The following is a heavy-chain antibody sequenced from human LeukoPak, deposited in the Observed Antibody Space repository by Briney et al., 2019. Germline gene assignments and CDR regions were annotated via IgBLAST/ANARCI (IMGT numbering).Heavy chain of an antibody. J-gene: IGHJ4*02. CDR3: ARRAGAYSHPYDY. V-gene: IGHV3-53*01. D-gene: IGHD4/OR15-4a*01. Sequence: PGGSLRLSCIVSGFTVSSNSMSWVRQAPGKGLEWVSFIYSDNTHYSDSVKGRFTISRDNSKNTLYLQMNSLRAEDTAAYYCARRAGAYSHPYDYWGQGTLVTVSS. CDR1: GFTVSSNS. CDR2: IYSDNT.